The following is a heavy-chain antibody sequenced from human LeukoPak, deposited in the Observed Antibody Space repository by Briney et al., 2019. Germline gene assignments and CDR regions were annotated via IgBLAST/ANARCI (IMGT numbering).Heavy chain of an antibody. D-gene: IGHD6-13*01. CDR3: ARPKYTSSWQIFDY. CDR2: IRYDGSNK. Sequence: GGSLRLSCAASEFTFSSYGMHWVRQAPGKGLEWVAFIRYDGSNKYYADSVKGRFTISRDNAKNSLYLQMNSLRAEDTAVYYCARPKYTSSWQIFDYWGQGTLVTASS. CDR1: EFTFSSYG. V-gene: IGHV3-30*02. J-gene: IGHJ4*02.